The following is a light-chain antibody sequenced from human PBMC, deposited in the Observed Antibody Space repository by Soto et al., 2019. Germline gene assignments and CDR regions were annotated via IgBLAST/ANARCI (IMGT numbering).Light chain of an antibody. CDR1: SGDVGAYNY. CDR2: DVS. V-gene: IGLV2-14*01. J-gene: IGLJ2*01. Sequence: QSALTQPASVSGSPGQSITISCTGTSGDVGAYNYVSWYQQHPGKAPKLMIYDVSNRPSGVSNRFSGSKSGNTASLTISGLQAEDEADYYCSSYTSSSTGVFGGGTSSPS. CDR3: SSYTSSSTGV.